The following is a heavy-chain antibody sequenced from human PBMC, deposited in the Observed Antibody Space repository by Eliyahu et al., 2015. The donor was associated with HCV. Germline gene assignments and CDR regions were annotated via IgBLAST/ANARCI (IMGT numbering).Heavy chain of an antibody. V-gene: IGHV3-23*01. Sequence: EVQLLESGGGLVRPGGSLRLSCAASGFTFSSFALXWVRQAPGRGLEWISAISGSGSSKYYADSVERRFIISRDNSTNTLYLQMNSLRADDTAVYYCTKGGGGYSYPYYFDYWGQGVVVIVSS. D-gene: IGHD5-12*01. J-gene: IGHJ4*02. CDR3: TKGGGGYSYPYYFDY. CDR2: ISGSGSSK. CDR1: GFTFSSFA.